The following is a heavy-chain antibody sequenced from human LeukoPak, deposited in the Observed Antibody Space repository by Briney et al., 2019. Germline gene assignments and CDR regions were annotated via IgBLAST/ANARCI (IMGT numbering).Heavy chain of an antibody. Sequence: GRSLSLSCAASGFTFSSYAMHWVRQAPGQGLEWVAVISYDGSNKYYADSVKGRFTISRDNSKNTLYLQMNSLRAEDTAVYYCARDLDVVVVAAQPYYYYGMDVWGQGTTVTVSS. CDR3: ARDLDVVVVAAQPYYYYGMDV. CDR1: GFTFSSYA. J-gene: IGHJ6*02. CDR2: ISYDGSNK. V-gene: IGHV3-30-3*01. D-gene: IGHD2-15*01.